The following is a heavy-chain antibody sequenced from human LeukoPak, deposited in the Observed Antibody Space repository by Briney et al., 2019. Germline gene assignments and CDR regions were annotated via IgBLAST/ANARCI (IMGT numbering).Heavy chain of an antibody. CDR3: ARGAPWGPAAMRGPGDY. D-gene: IGHD2-2*01. CDR1: GYTFTSYY. CDR2: INPSGGST. J-gene: IGHJ4*02. V-gene: IGHV1-46*01. Sequence: ASVKVSCKASGYTFTSYYMHWVRQAPGQGLEWMGIINPSGGSTSYAQKFQGRVTMTRDTSTSTVYMELSSLRSEDTAVYYCARGAPWGPAAMRGPGDYWGQGTLVTVSS.